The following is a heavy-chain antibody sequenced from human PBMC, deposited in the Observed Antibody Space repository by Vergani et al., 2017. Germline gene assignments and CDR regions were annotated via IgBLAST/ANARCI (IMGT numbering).Heavy chain of an antibody. CDR1: GESFSSFY. V-gene: IGHV4-34*02. Sequence: QVQLQQWGAGVVKPSGTLSLTCAVFGESFSSFYWSWIRQPPGKGLEWIGEINNDGHTNYNPSLESRVTVSRDTAKNQFSLNLMSVTAADTAMYYCAVRRRVNLVEGEMVTKRTVDYWSHGSLVTVAS. CDR3: AVRRRVNLVEGEMVTKRTVDY. D-gene: IGHD2-8*02. J-gene: IGHJ4*03. CDR2: INNDGHT.